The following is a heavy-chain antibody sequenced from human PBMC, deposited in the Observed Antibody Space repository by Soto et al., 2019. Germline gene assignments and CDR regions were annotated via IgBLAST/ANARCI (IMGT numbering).Heavy chain of an antibody. CDR3: ASLIPTDIAVAGYFDY. D-gene: IGHD6-19*01. Sequence: PSETLSLTCAVSSGSISSSNWWSWVRQPPGKGLEWIGEIYHSGSTNYNPSLKSRVTISVDKSKNQFSLKLSSVTAADTAVYYCASLIPTDIAVAGYFDYWGQGTLVTVSS. CDR2: IYHSGST. CDR1: SGSISSSNW. V-gene: IGHV4-4*02. J-gene: IGHJ4*02.